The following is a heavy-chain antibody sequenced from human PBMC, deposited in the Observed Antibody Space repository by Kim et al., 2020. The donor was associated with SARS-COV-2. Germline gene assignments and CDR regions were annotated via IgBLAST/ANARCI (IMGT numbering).Heavy chain of an antibody. Sequence: GGSLRLSCAASGFTFSSYWMSWVRQAPGKGLEWVANIKQDGSEKYYVDSVKGRFTISRDNAKNSLYLQMNSLRAEDTAVYYCARQSYSSSWYRMYHYFDYWGQGTLVTVSS. CDR2: IKQDGSEK. CDR3: ARQSYSSSWYRMYHYFDY. J-gene: IGHJ4*02. D-gene: IGHD6-13*01. CDR1: GFTFSSYW. V-gene: IGHV3-7*01.